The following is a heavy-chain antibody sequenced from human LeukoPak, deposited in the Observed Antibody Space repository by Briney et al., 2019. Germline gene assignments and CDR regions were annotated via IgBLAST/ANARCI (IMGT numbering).Heavy chain of an antibody. CDR2: TDDDGAGT. D-gene: IGHD5-12*01. V-gene: IGHV3-74*01. CDR3: ARSASGYDA. CDR1: GFPFSGYW. J-gene: IGHJ5*02. Sequence: GGSLRLSCAASGFPFSGYWMHWVRQAPGKGLVWVSRTDDDGAGTTYADSVKGRFTISRDNAKNTLYLQMNSLRVEDTAVYYCARSASGYDAWGQGTLVTVSS.